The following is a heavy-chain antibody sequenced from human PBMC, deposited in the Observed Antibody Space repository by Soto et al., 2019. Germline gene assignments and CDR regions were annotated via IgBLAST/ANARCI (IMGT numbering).Heavy chain of an antibody. J-gene: IGHJ6*02. V-gene: IGHV5-10-1*01. CDR2: IDPSDSYT. Sequence: GESLKISCQGFGYRFSNYWISWVRQMPGKGLEWMGRIDPSDSYTNYSPSFQGHVTISADKSISTAYLQWSSLKASDTAMYYCARTSMQSRGFSYGHGGMDVWGQGTTVTVSS. D-gene: IGHD5-18*01. CDR3: ARTSMQSRGFSYGHGGMDV. CDR1: GYRFSNYW.